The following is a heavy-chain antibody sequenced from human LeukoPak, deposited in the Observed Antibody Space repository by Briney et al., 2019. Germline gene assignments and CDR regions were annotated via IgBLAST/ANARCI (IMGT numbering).Heavy chain of an antibody. CDR2: ISGSGGST. CDR3: AKAEFTAAAGTGTYYFDY. J-gene: IGHJ4*02. Sequence: GGSLRLSCAASGFTFISYAMSWVRQAPGKGLEWVSAISGSGGSTYYADSVKGRFTISRDNSKNTLYLQMNSLRAEDTAVYYCAKAEFTAAAGTGTYYFDYWGQGTLVTVSS. D-gene: IGHD6-13*01. CDR1: GFTFISYA. V-gene: IGHV3-23*01.